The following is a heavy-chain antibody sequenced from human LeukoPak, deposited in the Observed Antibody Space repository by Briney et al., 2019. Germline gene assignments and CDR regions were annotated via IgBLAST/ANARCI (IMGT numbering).Heavy chain of an antibody. V-gene: IGHV3-33*01. Sequence: GGSLRLSCAASGFTFSSYGMHWVRQAPGKGLEWVAVIWYDGSNKYNADSVKGRFTISRDNSKNTLYLQMNSLRAEDTAVYYCARNEIAVAGYMLDYWGQGTLVTVSS. CDR2: IWYDGSNK. CDR1: GFTFSSYG. D-gene: IGHD6-19*01. CDR3: ARNEIAVAGYMLDY. J-gene: IGHJ4*02.